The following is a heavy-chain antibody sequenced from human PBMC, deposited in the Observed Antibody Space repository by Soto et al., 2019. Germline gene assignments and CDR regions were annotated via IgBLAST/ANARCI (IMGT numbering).Heavy chain of an antibody. CDR3: AKGRGIVGASYFDY. V-gene: IGHV3-30-3*01. J-gene: IGHJ4*02. CDR2: MSYDGSNK. Sequence: PGGSLRLSCSASGFTFRSYAMHWVRQAPGKGLEWVAVMSYDGSNKYYADSVKGRFTISRDVSKNTLFLQMNSLRAEDTAVYYCAKGRGIVGASYFDYWGQGTLVTVSS. D-gene: IGHD1-26*01. CDR1: GFTFRSYA.